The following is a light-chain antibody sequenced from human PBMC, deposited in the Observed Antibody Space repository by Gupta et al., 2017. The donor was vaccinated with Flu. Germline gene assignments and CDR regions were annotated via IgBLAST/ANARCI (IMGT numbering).Light chain of an antibody. V-gene: IGLV2-23*02. CDR3: CSYADDNTVV. Sequence: SITISCTVTNSDVGKFNLVSWYQQQPGKARKLIIYEVTKWPADIPTRFSGSKSGSTASLTISELKEEEEADYYCCSYADDNTVVFGGGTSLTVL. CDR2: EVT. J-gene: IGLJ2*01. CDR1: NSDVGKFNL.